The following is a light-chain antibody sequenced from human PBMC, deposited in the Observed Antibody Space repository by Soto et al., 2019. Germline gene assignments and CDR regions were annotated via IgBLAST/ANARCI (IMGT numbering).Light chain of an antibody. V-gene: IGKV3-20*01. J-gene: IGKJ2*01. CDR1: QSVSSGD. CDR3: LQYGNSPYT. CDR2: GAS. Sequence: EIALTQSPGTLSLFPGERATLSCRTSQSVSSGDFAWYQHRPGQAPRLVIYGASTRATGVPDRFSGSGSGTDFTLTISGLEPDDFAVYFCLQYGNSPYTFGQGTKLEMK.